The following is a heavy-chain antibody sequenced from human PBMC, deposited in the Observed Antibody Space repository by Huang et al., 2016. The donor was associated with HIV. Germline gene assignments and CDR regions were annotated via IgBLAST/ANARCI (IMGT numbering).Heavy chain of an antibody. V-gene: IGHV1-8*02. Sequence: QVHLVQSGAEVKKPGASVKVSCKASGYTFTNYDINWVRQAPGRGLEWMGLMTPNTGNTGLAQSFQGRVNMTRKTSITTAYMELTSLTSEDTAVYYCARSAYGDLDYWGLGTLVIVSS. CDR2: MTPNTGNT. CDR1: GYTFTNYD. D-gene: IGHD4-17*01. J-gene: IGHJ4*02. CDR3: ARSAYGDLDY.